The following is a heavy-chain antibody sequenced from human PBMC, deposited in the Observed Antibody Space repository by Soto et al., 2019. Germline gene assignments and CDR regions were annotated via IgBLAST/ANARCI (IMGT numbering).Heavy chain of an antibody. CDR2: IXXXGXHX. V-gene: IGHV3-30*02. CDR1: GFTFTKFG. J-gene: IGHJ1*01. Sequence: PGGSLRLSCAASGFTFTKFGMHWVRQAPGKGLEWXAXIXXXGXHXXXAXXXXGRFTISRDNSKNTVSLHMDLNRLNFDDSAIYYCVRGQSVLYLDLWGRGTQVTVSS. CDR3: VRGQSVLYLDL. D-gene: IGHD1-20*01.